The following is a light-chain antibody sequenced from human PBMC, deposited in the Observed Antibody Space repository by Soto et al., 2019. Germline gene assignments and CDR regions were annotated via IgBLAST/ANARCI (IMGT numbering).Light chain of an antibody. Sequence: QSALTQPASVSGSPGQSIAISCTGTSSDVGGYNYVSWYQQHPGKAPKLMIYDVSNRPSGVSDRFSGSKSGNMASLTISGLQAEDEADYYCSSYTTSNTYVFGTGTKVTVL. CDR3: SSYTTSNTYV. CDR1: SSDVGGYNY. J-gene: IGLJ1*01. CDR2: DVS. V-gene: IGLV2-14*01.